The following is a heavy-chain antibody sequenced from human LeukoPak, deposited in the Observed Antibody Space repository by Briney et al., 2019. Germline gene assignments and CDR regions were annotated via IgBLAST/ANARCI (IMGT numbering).Heavy chain of an antibody. D-gene: IGHD3-10*01. CDR3: AKDLFAMVRGVLKT. CDR1: GFTFDDYA. CDR2: ISWNSGSI. J-gene: IGHJ4*02. Sequence: GGSLRLSCAASGFTFDDYAMHWVRQAPGKGLEWVSGISWNSGSIGYADSVKGRFTISRDNAKNSLYLQMNSLRAEDTALYYCAKDLFAMVRGVLKTWGQATLVTVSS. V-gene: IGHV3-9*01.